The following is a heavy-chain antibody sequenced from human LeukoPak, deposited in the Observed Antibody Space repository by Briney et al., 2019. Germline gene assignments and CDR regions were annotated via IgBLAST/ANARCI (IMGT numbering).Heavy chain of an antibody. CDR3: TSWGGIAVGYYMDV. Sequence: SGGSLRLSCTASGFTFGDYAMSWVRQAPGKGLEWVGFIRSKAYGGTTEYAASVKGRFTISRDDSKSIAYLQMNSLKTEDTAVYYCTSWGGIAVGYYMDVWGKGTTVTVSS. V-gene: IGHV3-49*04. CDR2: IRSKAYGGTT. J-gene: IGHJ6*03. CDR1: GFTFGDYA. D-gene: IGHD6-19*01.